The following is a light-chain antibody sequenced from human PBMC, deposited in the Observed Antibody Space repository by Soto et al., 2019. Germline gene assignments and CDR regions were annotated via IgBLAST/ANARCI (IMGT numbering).Light chain of an antibody. CDR3: QQYNNWPRT. J-gene: IGKJ4*01. Sequence: EIVMTQSPATLSVSPGERATLSCRASQSVSSNLAWYQQKPGQTPRLLIYDASSRATGIPARFSGSGSGTDFTLTISSLQSEDFAVYYCQQYNNWPRTFGEGTNVEIK. CDR1: QSVSSN. V-gene: IGKV3-15*01. CDR2: DAS.